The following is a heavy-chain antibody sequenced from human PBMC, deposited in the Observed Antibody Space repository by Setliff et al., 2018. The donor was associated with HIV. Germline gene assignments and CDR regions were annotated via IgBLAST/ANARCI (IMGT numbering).Heavy chain of an antibody. V-gene: IGHV4-4*09. Sequence: TLSLTCTVSGDTDFYWSWIRQSPGKGLEWIGYIHASGKANYNPSLKSRVTISLDTSKMQFSLRLTSVTAADTAVYYCAALDPSGGNFLAYWGQGTLVPSPQ. CDR3: AALDPSGGNFLAY. CDR2: IHASGKA. CDR1: GDTDFY. J-gene: IGHJ4*02. D-gene: IGHD2-21*02.